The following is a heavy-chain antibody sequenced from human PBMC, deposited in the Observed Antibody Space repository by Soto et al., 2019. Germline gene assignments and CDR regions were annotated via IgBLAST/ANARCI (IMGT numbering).Heavy chain of an antibody. Sequence: SVKVSCKASGGLFSSYPISWVRQVPGQGLEWMGGIIPVFQTAYYTQRFQGRVTITADESTNTAYMELSSLRSEDTAIYYCARGGSGYTWFNEFWGQGTLVTVPQ. CDR3: ARGGSGYTWFNEF. CDR2: IIPVFQTA. D-gene: IGHD3-22*01. CDR1: GGLFSSYP. J-gene: IGHJ4*02. V-gene: IGHV1-69*13.